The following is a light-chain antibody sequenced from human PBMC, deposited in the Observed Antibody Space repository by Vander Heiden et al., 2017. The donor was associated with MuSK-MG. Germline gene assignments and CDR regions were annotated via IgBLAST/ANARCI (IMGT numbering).Light chain of an antibody. Sequence: DIQMTQSPSSLSASVGDRVTITCRASQSISSYLNWYQQEPGKAPKLLIYAASSLYSEVPSRYRGRGPVTHFTLTMSRLHPTDFPPYYFRRRYSALRTFSEGTKVEIK. V-gene: IGKV1-39*01. CDR3: RRRYSALRT. CDR1: QSISSY. J-gene: IGKJ1*01. CDR2: AAS.